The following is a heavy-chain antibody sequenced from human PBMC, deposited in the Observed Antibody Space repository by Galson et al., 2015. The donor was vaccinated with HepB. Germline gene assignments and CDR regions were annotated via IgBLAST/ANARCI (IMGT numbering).Heavy chain of an antibody. CDR3: AREHSSSWYSDY. CDR2: ISSSSSYI. J-gene: IGHJ4*02. CDR1: GFTFNSYS. V-gene: IGHV3-21*01. Sequence: SLRLSCAASGFTFNSYSMNWVRQAPGKGLEWVSSISSSSSYIYYADSVKGRFTISRDNAKNSLYLQMNSLRAEDTAVYYCAREHSSSWYSDYWGQGTLVTVSS. D-gene: IGHD6-13*01.